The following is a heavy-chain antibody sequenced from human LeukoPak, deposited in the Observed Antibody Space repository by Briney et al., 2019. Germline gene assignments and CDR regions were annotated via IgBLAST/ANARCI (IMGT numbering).Heavy chain of an antibody. CDR3: ARDPSGSPVFDP. CDR1: GFTFSSYW. Sequence: GGSLRLSCAASGFTFSSYWMNWVRQAPGKGLEWVVNIKQDGSVKNYVDSVKGRFTISRDNAKNSLFPQMNSLRAEDTAVYYCARDPSGSPVFDPWGQGTLVTVSS. CDR2: IKQDGSVK. D-gene: IGHD3-10*01. V-gene: IGHV3-7*01. J-gene: IGHJ5*02.